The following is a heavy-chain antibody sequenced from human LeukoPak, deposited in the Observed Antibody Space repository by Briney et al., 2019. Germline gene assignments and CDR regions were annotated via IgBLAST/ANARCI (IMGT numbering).Heavy chain of an antibody. CDR1: GGTFSSYT. J-gene: IGHJ4*02. D-gene: IGHD3-22*01. CDR2: IIPILGIA. V-gene: IGHV1-69*02. CDR3: ARGGYYYDSSGYPRLDY. Sequence: SVKVSCKASGGTFSSYTISWVRQAPGQGLEWMGRIIPILGIANYAQKFQGRVTITADKSTSTAYMKLSSLRSEDTAVYYCARGGYYYDSSGYPRLDYWGQGTLVTVSS.